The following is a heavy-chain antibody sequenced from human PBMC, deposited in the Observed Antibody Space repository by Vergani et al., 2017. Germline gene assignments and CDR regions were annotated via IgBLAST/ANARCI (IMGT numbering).Heavy chain of an antibody. CDR2: ISGSGVSA. D-gene: IGHD3-10*01. V-gene: IGHV3-23*01. CDR3: AKQYFVSGNYLFDY. J-gene: IGHJ4*02. Sequence: EVQSLESGGGLVQPGGSLRLTCAASVFTFSNYAMNWVRQAPGKGLEWVSGISGSGVSAYYTDSVKGRFTISRDNSKNMLFLQMNNLRTEDTAIYYCAKQYFVSGNYLFDYWGQGTLVTVSS. CDR1: VFTFSNYA.